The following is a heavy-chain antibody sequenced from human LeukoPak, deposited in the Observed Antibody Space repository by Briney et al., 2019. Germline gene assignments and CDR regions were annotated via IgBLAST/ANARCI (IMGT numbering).Heavy chain of an antibody. CDR3: ARVVKRGYNWFDP. Sequence: GASVKVSCKASGGTFSCYTISWVRQAPGQGLEWMGWMNPNSGNTGYAQKFQGRVTITRNTSISTAYMELSSLRSEDTAVYYCARVVKRGYNWFDPWGQGTLVTVSS. CDR2: MNPNSGNT. V-gene: IGHV1-8*03. J-gene: IGHJ5*02. CDR1: GGTFSCYT. D-gene: IGHD3-22*01.